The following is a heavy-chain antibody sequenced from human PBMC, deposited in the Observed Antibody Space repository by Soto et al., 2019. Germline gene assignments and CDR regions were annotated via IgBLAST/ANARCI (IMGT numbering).Heavy chain of an antibody. J-gene: IGHJ5*02. Sequence: QPGGFLRLSCAASGFTFSDYVMHWVRQAPGKGLEWVADVLYDGNKKYYAESVKGRFTIFRDNSKNTLYLQMNSLRAEDTAEYYCARGGLTIFGVTTWGQGTLVTVSS. V-gene: IGHV3-30-3*01. D-gene: IGHD3-3*01. CDR1: GFTFSDYV. CDR2: VLYDGNKK. CDR3: ARGGLTIFGVTT.